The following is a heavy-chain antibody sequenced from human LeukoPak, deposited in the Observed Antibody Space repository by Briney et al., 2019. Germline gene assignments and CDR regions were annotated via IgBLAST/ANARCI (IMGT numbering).Heavy chain of an antibody. CDR3: ARDFRGSYFDY. D-gene: IGHD1-26*01. Sequence: PGGSLRLSCAASGFTVSSSYMSWVRQAPGKGLEWVSVIYSGGSTYYADSVKGRFTISRDNSKNTLYLQMNSLRAEDTAVYYCARDFRGSYFDYWGQGTLVTVSS. J-gene: IGHJ4*02. CDR2: IYSGGST. V-gene: IGHV3-53*01. CDR1: GFTVSSSY.